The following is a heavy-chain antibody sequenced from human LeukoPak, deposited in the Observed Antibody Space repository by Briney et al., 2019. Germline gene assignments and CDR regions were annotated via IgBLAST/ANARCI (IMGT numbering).Heavy chain of an antibody. V-gene: IGHV3-53*01. CDR2: IYSGGST. CDR3: AKAPRTYYYGSGTPTFDY. CDR1: GFTVSSNY. D-gene: IGHD3-10*01. J-gene: IGHJ4*02. Sequence: PGGSLRLSCAASGFTVSSNYMSWVRQAPGKGLEWVSVIYSGGSTYYADSVKGRFTISRDNSKNTLYLQMNSLRAEDTAVYYCAKAPRTYYYGSGTPTFDYWGQGTLVTVSS.